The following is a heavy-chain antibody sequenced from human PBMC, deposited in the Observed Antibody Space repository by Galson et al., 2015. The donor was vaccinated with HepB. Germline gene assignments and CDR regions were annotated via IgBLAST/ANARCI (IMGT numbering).Heavy chain of an antibody. J-gene: IGHJ4*02. CDR1: GITFSTSG. V-gene: IGHV3-33*01. CDR3: ARDRTNSHYVDY. Sequence: SLRLSCAASGITFSTSGMHWVRQAPGKGLEWVAVIWYDASNQHYADSVKGRFTISRDNSEDTLYLQMNSLRAEDTAIYYCARDRTNSHYVDYWGQGTLVTVSS. D-gene: IGHD3-10*02. CDR2: IWYDASNQ.